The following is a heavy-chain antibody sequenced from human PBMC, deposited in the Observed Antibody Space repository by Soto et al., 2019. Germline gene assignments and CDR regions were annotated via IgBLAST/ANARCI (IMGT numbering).Heavy chain of an antibody. CDR2: FDPEDGET. D-gene: IGHD6-19*01. CDR3: ATDFGSGWRYYFDY. Sequence: ASVKVSCKVSGYTLTELSMHWVRQAPGKGLEWMGGFDPEDGETIYAQKFQGRVTMTEDTSTDTAYMELSSLRSEDTAVYYCATDFGSGWRYYFDYWGQGTLVTVSS. J-gene: IGHJ4*02. CDR1: GYTLTELS. V-gene: IGHV1-24*01.